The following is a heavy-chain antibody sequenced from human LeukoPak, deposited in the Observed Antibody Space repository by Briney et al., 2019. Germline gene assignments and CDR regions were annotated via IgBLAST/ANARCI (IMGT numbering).Heavy chain of an antibody. Sequence: GGSLRLSCAASGFTFSDYYMSWIRQAPGKGLERVSYISSRGSTIYYADSVKGRFTISRDNAKNSLYLQMNSLRAEDTAVYYCAKGIVGATTPFDYWGQGTLVTVSS. V-gene: IGHV3-11*01. D-gene: IGHD1-26*01. CDR1: GFTFSDYY. CDR2: ISSRGSTI. J-gene: IGHJ4*02. CDR3: AKGIVGATTPFDY.